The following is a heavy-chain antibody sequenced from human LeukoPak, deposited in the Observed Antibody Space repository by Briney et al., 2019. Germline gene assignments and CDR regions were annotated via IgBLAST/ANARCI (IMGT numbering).Heavy chain of an antibody. Sequence: GGSLRLSCAASDFXFGSYAISWVRQAPGKGLEWVSVTSGSDDSTHYADSVKGRFIISRDNSKNTLYLQMNSLRVEDTAVYYCTKDIITGFSSGWYFAYWGQGTLVTVSS. J-gene: IGHJ4*02. CDR2: TSGSDDST. CDR3: TKDIITGFSSGWYFAY. CDR1: DFXFGSYA. V-gene: IGHV3-23*01. D-gene: IGHD6-13*01.